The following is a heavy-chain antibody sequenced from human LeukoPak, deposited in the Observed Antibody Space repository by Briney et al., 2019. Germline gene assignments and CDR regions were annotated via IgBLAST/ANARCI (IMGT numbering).Heavy chain of an antibody. CDR3: ARVGYYYDSSGYFYLYYYIDG. D-gene: IGHD3-22*01. V-gene: IGHV4-34*01. CDR1: GGSFSGYY. CDR2: ISHGGST. Sequence: SETLSLTCAVYGGSFSGYYWSWIRQAPGKGLGWIGEISHGGSTNYNPSLKSRVTISVDTSKNQFSLKLSSVTAADTAVYYCARVGYYYDSSGYFYLYYYIDGCGKRDTFTV. J-gene: IGHJ6*03.